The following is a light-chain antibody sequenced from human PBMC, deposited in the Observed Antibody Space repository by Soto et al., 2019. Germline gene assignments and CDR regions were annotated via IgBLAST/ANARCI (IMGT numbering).Light chain of an antibody. CDR3: DSYDSSLSGYV. Sequence: QSVLTQPPSVSEAPGQRVTISCTGSSSNIGAGYEAHWYQQVPGTAPKLLIYENNNRPSGVPDRFSGSKSGTSASLAITGLPAEDEAAYYSDSYDSSLSGYVFGTGTKLTVL. V-gene: IGLV1-40*01. J-gene: IGLJ1*01. CDR2: ENN. CDR1: SSNIGAGYE.